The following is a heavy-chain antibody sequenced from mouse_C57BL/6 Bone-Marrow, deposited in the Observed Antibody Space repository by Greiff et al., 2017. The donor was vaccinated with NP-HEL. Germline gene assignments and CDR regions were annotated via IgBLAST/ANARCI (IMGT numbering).Heavy chain of an antibody. D-gene: IGHD4-1*01. CDR1: GFTFSSYA. CDR3: ARDPNWDYYAMDY. V-gene: IGHV5-4*01. Sequence: EVQGVESGGGLVKPGGSLKLSCAASGFTFSSYAMSWVRQTPEKRLEWVATISDGGSYTYYPDNVKGRFTISRDNAKNNLYLQMSHLKSEDTAMYYCARDPNWDYYAMDYWGQGTSVTVSS. J-gene: IGHJ4*01. CDR2: ISDGGSYT.